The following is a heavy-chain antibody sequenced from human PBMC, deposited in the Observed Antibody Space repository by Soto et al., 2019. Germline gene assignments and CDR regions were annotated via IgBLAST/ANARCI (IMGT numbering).Heavy chain of an antibody. D-gene: IGHD2-15*01. V-gene: IGHV4-4*07. CDR2: IYTGGST. CDR3: ARASVGPPGGGSWTMPFDS. Sequence: SETLSLTCKVSSGSVSNYYWSWIRQPARKGLEWIGRIYTGGSTNYNPSLKSRVTMSVDTSKNQFSLRLTSVTAADTAVYYCARASVGPPGGGSWTMPFDSWGRGTLVTVSS. J-gene: IGHJ4*02. CDR1: SGSVSNYY.